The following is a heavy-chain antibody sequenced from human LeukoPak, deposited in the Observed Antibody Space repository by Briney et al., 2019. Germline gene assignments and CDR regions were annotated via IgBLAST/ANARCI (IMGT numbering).Heavy chain of an antibody. CDR3: ARVVPGYSSGWPTFDY. Sequence: SETLSLTCTVSGGSISSYYWSWIRQPAGKGLEWIGRIYTSGSTNHNPSLKSRVTMSVDTSKNQFSLKLSSVTAADTAVYYCARVVPGYSSGWPTFDYWGQGTLVTVSS. D-gene: IGHD6-19*01. CDR2: IYTSGST. CDR1: GGSISSYY. V-gene: IGHV4-4*07. J-gene: IGHJ4*02.